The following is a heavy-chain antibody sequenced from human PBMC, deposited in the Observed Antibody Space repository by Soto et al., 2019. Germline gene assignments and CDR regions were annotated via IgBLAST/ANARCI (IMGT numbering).Heavy chain of an antibody. Sequence: EVQLVQSGAEVKKPGESLRISCKGSGYSFTSYWISWVRQMPGKGLEWMGRIDPSDSYTNYSPSFQGHVTISADKSISTAYLQWSSLKASDTAMYYCARHADIVVVPAAIYWFDPWGQGTLVTVSS. V-gene: IGHV5-10-1*03. D-gene: IGHD2-2*01. J-gene: IGHJ5*02. CDR3: ARHADIVVVPAAIYWFDP. CDR2: IDPSDSYT. CDR1: GYSFTSYW.